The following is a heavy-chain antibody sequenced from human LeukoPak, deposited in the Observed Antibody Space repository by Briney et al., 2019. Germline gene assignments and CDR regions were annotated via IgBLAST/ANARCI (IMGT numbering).Heavy chain of an antibody. CDR3: ARDRDYIFFDY. D-gene: IGHD4-4*01. CDR2: ISHDGRSR. J-gene: IGHJ4*02. CDR1: GFTFSSYW. Sequence: PGGSLRLSCAASGFTFSSYWMHWVRQVPGKGLVWVSRISHDGRSRTYADSVKGRFTISRDNAENTLYLQMNSLRVEDTALYFCARDRDYIFFDYWGQGALVTVSS. V-gene: IGHV3-74*03.